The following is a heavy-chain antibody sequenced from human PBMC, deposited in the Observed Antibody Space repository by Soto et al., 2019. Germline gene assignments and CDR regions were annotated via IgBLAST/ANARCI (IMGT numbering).Heavy chain of an antibody. V-gene: IGHV1-2*04. CDR2: INPNSGGT. Sequence: ASVKVSCKASGYTFTGYYMHWVRQAPGQGLEWMGWINPNSGGTNYAQKFQGWVTMTRDTSISTAYMELSRLRSDDTAVYYCARVGMTTVNYYYGLDVWGQGTTVTASS. J-gene: IGHJ6*02. CDR1: GYTFTGYY. D-gene: IGHD4-17*01. CDR3: ARVGMTTVNYYYGLDV.